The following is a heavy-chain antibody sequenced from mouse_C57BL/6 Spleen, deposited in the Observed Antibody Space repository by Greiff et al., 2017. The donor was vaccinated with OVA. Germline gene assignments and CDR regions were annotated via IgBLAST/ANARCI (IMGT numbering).Heavy chain of an antibody. CDR3: ARTTTVAPGDFDY. D-gene: IGHD1-1*01. Sequence: VQLQQPGAELVRPGSSVKLSCKASGYTFTSYWMHWVKQRPIQGLEWIGNIDPSDSETHYNQKFKDKATLTVDKSSSTAYMQLSILTSEDSAVYYCARTTTVAPGDFDYWGQGTTLTVSS. CDR2: IDPSDSET. V-gene: IGHV1-52*01. CDR1: GYTFTSYW. J-gene: IGHJ2*01.